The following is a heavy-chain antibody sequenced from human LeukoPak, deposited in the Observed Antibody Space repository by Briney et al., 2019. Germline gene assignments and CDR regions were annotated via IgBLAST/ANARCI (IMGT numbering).Heavy chain of an antibody. CDR2: IVVGSGNT. V-gene: IGHV1-58*02. D-gene: IGHD3-22*01. J-gene: IGHJ3*02. CDR3: ARDQPPTYDSSGYYLDAFDI. Sequence: ASVKVSCKASGFTFTSSAMQWVRQARGQRLEWIGWIVVGSGNTNYAQKFQERVTITRDMSTSTAYMELSSLRSEDTAVYYCARDQPPTYDSSGYYLDAFDIWGQGTTVTVSS. CDR1: GFTFTSSA.